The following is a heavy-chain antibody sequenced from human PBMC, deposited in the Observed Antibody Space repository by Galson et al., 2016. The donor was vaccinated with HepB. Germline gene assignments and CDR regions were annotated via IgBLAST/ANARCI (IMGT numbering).Heavy chain of an antibody. CDR1: GFTFRRHG. J-gene: IGHJ4*02. CDR3: ARVGDLGGDYFDY. Sequence: SLRLSCAASGFTFRRHGMHWVRQAPGKGLEWMAAIRFDGSNKYYADSVKGRLAISRDNSENTLYLQMDSLRAEDTAVYYCARVGDLGGDYFDYWGRGTLVTVSS. V-gene: IGHV3-33*01. D-gene: IGHD2-21*01. CDR2: IRFDGSNK.